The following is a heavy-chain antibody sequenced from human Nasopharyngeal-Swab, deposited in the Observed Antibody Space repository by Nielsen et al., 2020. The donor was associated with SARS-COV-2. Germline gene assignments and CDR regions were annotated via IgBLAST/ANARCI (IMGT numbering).Heavy chain of an antibody. J-gene: IGHJ4*02. CDR1: GGSFSSSTYY. Sequence: ESLKISCTVSGGSFSSSTYYWGWIRQPPGTGLEWIGSIYYSRTTYYNPSLKSRVTISVDTSKNQFSLKVKSVTAADTAVYYCARLGRRYSSGWATVDYWGQGTLVTVSS. CDR2: IYYSRTT. CDR3: ARLGRRYSSGWATVDY. D-gene: IGHD6-19*01. V-gene: IGHV4-39*01.